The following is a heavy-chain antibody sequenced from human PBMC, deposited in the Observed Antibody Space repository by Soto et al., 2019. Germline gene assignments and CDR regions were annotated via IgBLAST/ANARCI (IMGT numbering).Heavy chain of an antibody. CDR3: ARDNYGSTWQGGNWFDP. V-gene: IGHV4-59*01. J-gene: IGHJ5*02. Sequence: KSSETLSLTCTVSGVSIRDYYWSWIRQAPGKGLEWIAYIYHSGSTSYNPSLKSRVTISVDTSKNQMSLNLTSVTAADTAVYYCARDNYGSTWQGGNWFDPWGQGTMVTVSS. CDR1: GVSIRDYY. D-gene: IGHD6-13*01. CDR2: IYHSGST.